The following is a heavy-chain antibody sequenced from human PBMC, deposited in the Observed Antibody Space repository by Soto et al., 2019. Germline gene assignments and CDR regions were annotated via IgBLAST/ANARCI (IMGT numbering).Heavy chain of an antibody. CDR1: GRTFSSYA. CDR3: ARDGGRGGSAPSYYFDY. CDR2: IIPICGTA. V-gene: IGHV1-69*01. Sequence: QVQLVQSGAEVKKPGSSVKVSCKASGRTFSSYAISWVRQAPGQGLEWMGGIIPICGTANYAQKFQGRVTITADESTSTAYMELSSLRTEDTAVYYCARDGGRGGSAPSYYFDYWGQGTLVTVSS. J-gene: IGHJ4*02. D-gene: IGHD6-25*01.